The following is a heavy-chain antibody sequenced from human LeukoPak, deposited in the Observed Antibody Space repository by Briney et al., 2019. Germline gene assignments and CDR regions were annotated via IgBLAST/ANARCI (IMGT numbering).Heavy chain of an antibody. CDR1: GGSISSGDYY. Sequence: SETLSLTCTVSGGSISSGDYYWSWIRQPPGKGLEWIGYIYYSGSTYYNPSLKSRVTISVDTSKNQFSLKLSSVTAADTAVYYCARDSSSWYGFDYWGQGTLVTVSS. D-gene: IGHD6-13*01. CDR3: ARDSSSWYGFDY. J-gene: IGHJ4*02. V-gene: IGHV4-30-4*01. CDR2: IYYSGST.